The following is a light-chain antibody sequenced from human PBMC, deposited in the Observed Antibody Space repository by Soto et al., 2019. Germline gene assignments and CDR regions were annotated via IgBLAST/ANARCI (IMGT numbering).Light chain of an antibody. CDR2: DVS. V-gene: IGLV2-14*01. J-gene: IGLJ2*01. CDR3: SSYTSSTTLVV. CDR1: SSDVGVYNY. Sequence: QSALTQPASVSGSPGQSITISCTGTSSDVGVYNYVSWYQQHPGKAPELMIYDVSNRPSGVSNRFSGSKSGNTASLTISGLQAEDEADYYCSSYTSSTTLVVFGGGTKVTVL.